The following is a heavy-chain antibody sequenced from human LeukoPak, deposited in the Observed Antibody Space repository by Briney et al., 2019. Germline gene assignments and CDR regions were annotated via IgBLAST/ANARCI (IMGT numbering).Heavy chain of an antibody. CDR3: ARDPGYDSSGYDWYFDL. V-gene: IGHV1-2*02. CDR1: GYTFTSYY. Sequence: ASVKVSCKASGYTFTSYYMHWVRQAPGQGLEWMGWINPNSGGTSHAQKFQGRVTMTRDTSISTAYMELSRLRSDDTAVYYCARDPGYDSSGYDWYFDLWGRGTLVTVSS. CDR2: INPNSGGT. D-gene: IGHD3-22*01. J-gene: IGHJ2*01.